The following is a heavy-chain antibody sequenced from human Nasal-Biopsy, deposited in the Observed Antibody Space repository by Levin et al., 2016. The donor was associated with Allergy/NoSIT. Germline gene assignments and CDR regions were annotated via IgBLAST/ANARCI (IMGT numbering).Heavy chain of an antibody. CDR1: GYTFSIYY. Sequence: ASVKVSCKASGYTFSIYYIHWVRQAPGQGLEWMGVINPGGGSASYAQKFQGRVTMTSDTSTSTVFMDLYSLRSEDTAVYYCARDPSLWELLDYWGQGTVVTVSS. CDR3: ARDPSLWELLDY. V-gene: IGHV1-46*01. J-gene: IGHJ4*02. D-gene: IGHD1-26*01. CDR2: INPGGGSA.